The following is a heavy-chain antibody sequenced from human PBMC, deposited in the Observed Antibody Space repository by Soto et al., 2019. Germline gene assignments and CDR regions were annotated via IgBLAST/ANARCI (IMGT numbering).Heavy chain of an antibody. Sequence: GGSLRLSCAASGFTFSSYAMNWVRQAPGEGLEWVSIISLDGATTYYADSVKGRFTIFRDNSKNTLFLQMNSLRAEDTAVYYCAKGLSSTSGASYHHYYMDVWGKGTTVTVSS. J-gene: IGHJ6*03. CDR3: AKGLSSTSGASYHHYYMDV. V-gene: IGHV3-23*01. CDR1: GFTFSSYA. CDR2: ISLDGATT. D-gene: IGHD3-10*01.